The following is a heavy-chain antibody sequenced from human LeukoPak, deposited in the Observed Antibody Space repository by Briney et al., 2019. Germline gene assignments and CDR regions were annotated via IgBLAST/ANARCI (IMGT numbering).Heavy chain of an antibody. D-gene: IGHD3-22*01. V-gene: IGHV3-11*04. CDR2: ISSSGNSI. J-gene: IGHJ4*02. CDR3: ARDGYYDSSGYYIPRDPFDY. CDR1: GFTFSDYY. Sequence: GGSLRLSCAASGFTFSDYYMSWIRQAPGKGLEWVSYISSSGNSISYADSVKGRFTISRDNAKNSLYLQMNSLRAEDTAVYYCARDGYYDSSGYYIPRDPFDYWGQGTLVTVSS.